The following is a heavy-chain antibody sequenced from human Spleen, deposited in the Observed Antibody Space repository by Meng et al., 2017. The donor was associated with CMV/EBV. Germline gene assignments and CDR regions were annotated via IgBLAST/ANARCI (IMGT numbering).Heavy chain of an antibody. CDR1: GFTFSSYW. J-gene: IGHJ6*02. CDR2: VRNDGAKK. D-gene: IGHD1-26*01. V-gene: IGHV3-30*02. CDR3: AKDLQETVGFTPGDLYYYSGMDV. Sequence: GGSLRLSCAASGFTFSSYWMSWVRQAPGKGLEWVAYVRNDGAKKSYVDYVRGRFTISRDTSKNTLYLQMNTLRGDNTGVYYCAKDLQETVGFTPGDLYYYSGMDVWGQGATVTVSS.